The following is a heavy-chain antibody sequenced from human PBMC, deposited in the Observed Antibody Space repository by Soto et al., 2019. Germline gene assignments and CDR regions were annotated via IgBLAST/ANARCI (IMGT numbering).Heavy chain of an antibody. J-gene: IGHJ4*02. CDR1: GFTFSDYY. D-gene: IGHD3-22*01. V-gene: IGHV3-11*03. Sequence: PGGSLRLSCAASGFTFSDYYMSWIRQAPGKGLEWVSYISSSSSYTNYADSVKGRFTISRDDAKNSLYLQMNSLRAEDTAVYYCARKCYDSMALDYWGQGTLVTVSS. CDR3: ARKCYDSMALDY. CDR2: ISSSSSYT.